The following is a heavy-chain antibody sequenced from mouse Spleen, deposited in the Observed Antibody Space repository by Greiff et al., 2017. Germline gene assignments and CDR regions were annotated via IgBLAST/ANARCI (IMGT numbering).Heavy chain of an antibody. J-gene: IGHJ2*01. D-gene: IGHD4-1*01. Sequence: EVKLVESEGGLVQPGSSMKLSCTASGFTFSDYYMAWVRQVPEKGLEWVANINYDSSSTYYLDSLKSRFIISRDNAKNILYLQMSSLKSEDTATYYCARGGDFTGTFDYWGQGTTLTVSS. CDR1: GFTFSDYY. CDR3: ARGGDFTGTFDY. V-gene: IGHV5-16*01. CDR2: INYDSSST.